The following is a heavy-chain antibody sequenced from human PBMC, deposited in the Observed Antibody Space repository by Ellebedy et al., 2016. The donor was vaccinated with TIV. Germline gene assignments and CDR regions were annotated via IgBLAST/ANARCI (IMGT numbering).Heavy chain of an antibody. J-gene: IGHJ4*02. D-gene: IGHD4-17*01. CDR3: ARRALFDTTTVTPFYFDY. Sequence: SGPTLVKPTQTLTLTCTFSGFSLRTGGVGVGWIRQPPGKALEWLAVIYWDDDERYSPSLKSRLTITKDTSKNQVVLTMTNMDPVDTATYYCARRALFDTTTVTPFYFDYWGQGTLVTVSS. CDR1: GFSLRTGGVG. V-gene: IGHV2-5*02. CDR2: IYWDDDE.